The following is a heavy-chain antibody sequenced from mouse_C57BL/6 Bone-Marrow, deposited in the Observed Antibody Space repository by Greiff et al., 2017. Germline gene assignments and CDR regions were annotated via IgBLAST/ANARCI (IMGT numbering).Heavy chain of an antibody. D-gene: IGHD2-13*01. J-gene: IGHJ4*01. Sequence: VKLVESGAELATPGASVKLSCKASGYTFTSYWMHWVKQRPGQGLEWIGYITPSSGYTKYNQKCKDKATLTADKSYSTAYMQLRSLTYEDSAVYYCARWSDFYAMDNWGQGTSGTVSS. CDR2: ITPSSGYT. CDR3: ARWSDFYAMDN. CDR1: GYTFTSYW. V-gene: IGHV1-7*01.